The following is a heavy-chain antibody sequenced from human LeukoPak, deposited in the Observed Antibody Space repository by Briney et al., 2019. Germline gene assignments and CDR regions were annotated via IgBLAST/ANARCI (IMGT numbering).Heavy chain of an antibody. Sequence: GASVKVSCKASGYTFTGYYMHWVRQAPGQGLVWMGWINPNSGGTNYAQKFQGRVTMTRDTSINTAYMDLSSLTPDDTAIYYCARSNYGGQGAGDNWFDPWGQGTLVTVSS. V-gene: IGHV1-2*02. D-gene: IGHD4-23*01. CDR3: ARSNYGGQGAGDNWFDP. CDR1: GYTFTGYY. J-gene: IGHJ5*02. CDR2: INPNSGGT.